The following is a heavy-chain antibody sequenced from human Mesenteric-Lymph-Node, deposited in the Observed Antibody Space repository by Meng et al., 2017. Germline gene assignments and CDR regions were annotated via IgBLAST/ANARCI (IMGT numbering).Heavy chain of an antibody. J-gene: IGHJ6*02. CDR2: ISSSGSTI. CDR3: ASSQDDYGDQGNYYGMDV. D-gene: IGHD4-17*01. CDR1: GFTFSDYY. Sequence: GESLKISCAASGFTFSDYYMNWVRQAPGKGLEWVSYISSSGSTIYYADSVKGRFTISRDNAKNSLYLQMNSLRAEDTAVYYCASSQDDYGDQGNYYGMDVWGQGTTVTVSS. V-gene: IGHV3-11*04.